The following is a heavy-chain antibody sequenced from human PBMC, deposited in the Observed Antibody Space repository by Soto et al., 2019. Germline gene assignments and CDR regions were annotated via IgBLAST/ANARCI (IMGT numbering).Heavy chain of an antibody. J-gene: IGHJ4*02. CDR1: GYTFSSYD. V-gene: IGHV1-8*01. CDR2: MNPVSGNT. D-gene: IGHD3-22*01. Sequence: QVQLVQSGAEVKKPGASVKVSCKASGYTFSSYDINWVRQATGQGLEWMGWMNPVSGNTGFAQKCQGRVTMTRNTPLSTAYMELSSLTSEDTAVYYCARVYSDSTGYYQGGFDSWGQGTLVTVSS. CDR3: ARVYSDSTGYYQGGFDS.